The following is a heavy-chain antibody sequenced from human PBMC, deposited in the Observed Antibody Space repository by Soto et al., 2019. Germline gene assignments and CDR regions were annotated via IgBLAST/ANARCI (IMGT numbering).Heavy chain of an antibody. CDR1: GFIFSGSA. CDR2: IRSKANSYAT. D-gene: IGHD1-1*01. CDR3: TRRCTRDNEGEDY. J-gene: IGHJ4*02. V-gene: IGHV3-73*01. Sequence: EVQLVASGGGLVQPGESLKLSCAASGFIFSGSAMHWVRQAAGKGLEWVGRIRSKANSYATSYDASVKGRFTISRDDSKNTVYLQMNSLKIDDTAVYYFTRRCTRDNEGEDYWGQGTLVTVSS.